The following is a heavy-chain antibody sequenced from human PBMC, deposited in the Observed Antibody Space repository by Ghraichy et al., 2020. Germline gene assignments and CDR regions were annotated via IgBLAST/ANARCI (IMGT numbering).Heavy chain of an antibody. CDR3: TTEGYYGSGSYYGVYGMDV. V-gene: IGHV3-15*01. CDR2: IKSKTDGGTT. D-gene: IGHD3-10*01. Sequence: GGSLRLSCAASGFTFSNAWMSWVRQAPGKGLEWVGRIKSKTDGGTTDYAAPVKGRFTISRDDSKNTLYLQMNSLKTEDTAVYYCTTEGYYGSGSYYGVYGMDVWGQGTTVTVSS. J-gene: IGHJ6*02. CDR1: GFTFSNAW.